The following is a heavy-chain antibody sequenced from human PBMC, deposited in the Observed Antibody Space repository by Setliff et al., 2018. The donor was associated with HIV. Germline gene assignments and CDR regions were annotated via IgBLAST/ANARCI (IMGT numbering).Heavy chain of an antibody. CDR2: IYHTGDT. CDR3: ARHKAHDYDGNSVYFDF. Sequence: SETLSLTCAVSGYSISNTGHYWGWIRQPPGKGLEWIGSIYHTGDTYDNPSLKNRVTISRDTSKDRFSLNLRSVTAADTAIYYCARHKAHDYDGNSVYFDFWGQGILVTVSS. CDR1: GYSISNTGHY. J-gene: IGHJ4*02. D-gene: IGHD4-17*01. V-gene: IGHV4-38-2*01.